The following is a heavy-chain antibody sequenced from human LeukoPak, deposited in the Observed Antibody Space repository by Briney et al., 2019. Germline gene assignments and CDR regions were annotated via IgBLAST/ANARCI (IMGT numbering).Heavy chain of an antibody. V-gene: IGHV1-18*01. CDR2: ISAYNGNT. CDR3: ARDRATTVTKSFAFDI. J-gene: IGHJ3*02. D-gene: IGHD4-17*01. Sequence: ASVKVFCKASGYTFTSYGISWVRQAPGQGLEWMGWISAYNGNTNYAQKLQGRVTMTTDTSTSTAYMELSSLRSEDTAVYYCARDRATTVTKSFAFDIWGQGTMVTVSS. CDR1: GYTFTSYG.